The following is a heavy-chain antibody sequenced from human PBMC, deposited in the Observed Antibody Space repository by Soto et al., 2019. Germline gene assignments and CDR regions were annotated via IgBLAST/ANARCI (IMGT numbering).Heavy chain of an antibody. CDR3: ARVRYYDSSGYQPDY. D-gene: IGHD3-22*01. CDR1: GFTFSSYW. Sequence: PGGSLRLSCAASGFTFSSYWMSWVRQAPGKGLEWVANIKQDGSEKYYVDSVKGRFTISRDNAKNSLYLQMNSLRAEDTAVYYCARVRYYDSSGYQPDYRGQGTLVTVSS. J-gene: IGHJ4*02. CDR2: IKQDGSEK. V-gene: IGHV3-7*03.